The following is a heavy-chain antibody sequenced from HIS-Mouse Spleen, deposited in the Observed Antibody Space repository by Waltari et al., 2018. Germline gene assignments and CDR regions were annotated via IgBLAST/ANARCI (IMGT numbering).Heavy chain of an antibody. CDR2: IYYSRST. J-gene: IGHJ2*01. CDR3: AREIPYSSSWYDWYFDL. CDR1: GGSISSSSYY. V-gene: IGHV4-39*07. Sequence: QLQLQESGPGLVKPSETLSLTCTVSGGSISSSSYYWGWIRQPPGQGLGWIGSIYYSRSTYYNPALKSRVTISVDTSKNQFSLKLSSVTAADTAVYYCAREIPYSSSWYDWYFDLWGRGTLVTVSS. D-gene: IGHD6-13*01.